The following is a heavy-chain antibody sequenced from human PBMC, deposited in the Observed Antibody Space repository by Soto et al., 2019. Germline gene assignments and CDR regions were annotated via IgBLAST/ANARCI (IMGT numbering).Heavy chain of an antibody. J-gene: IGHJ4*02. Sequence: PGGSLRLSCAASGFTFSTYAMSWVRQAPGKGLEWVSTIDNSGGITYYAESVKGRFTISRDNSKNTLYLQMNSLRAEDTAVYYCAKSRYGSVDYWGQGTLVTVSS. CDR1: GFTFSTYA. CDR3: AKSRYGSVDY. V-gene: IGHV3-23*05. CDR2: IDNSGGIT. D-gene: IGHD3-10*01.